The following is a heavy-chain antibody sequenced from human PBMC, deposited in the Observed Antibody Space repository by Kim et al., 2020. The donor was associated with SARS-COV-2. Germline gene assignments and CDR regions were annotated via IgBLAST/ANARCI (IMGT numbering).Heavy chain of an antibody. J-gene: IGHJ3*02. Sequence: GGSLRLSCAASGFTFADFAMHWVRQPPGKGLEWVSGISWDRNIIGHADSVKGRFTISRDNAKNSLYLQMNSLRAEDTALYYCAKDVEAAQGYSSSWYFAFDIWGQGTMVTVSS. V-gene: IGHV3-9*01. CDR1: GFTFADFA. D-gene: IGHD6-13*01. CDR3: AKDVEAAQGYSSSWYFAFDI. CDR2: ISWDRNII.